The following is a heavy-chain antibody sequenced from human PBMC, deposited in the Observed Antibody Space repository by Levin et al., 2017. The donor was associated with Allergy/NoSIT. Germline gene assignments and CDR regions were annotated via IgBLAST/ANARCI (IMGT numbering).Heavy chain of an antibody. V-gene: IGHV4-39*07. D-gene: IGHD6-19*01. CDR2: IYYSGNT. CDR3: ARVNRLAGRFNWFDP. CDR1: GGSISSSSYY. Sequence: GSLRLSCIVSGGSISSSSYYWGWIRRPPGKVLEWIGSIYYSGNTYYNPSLNSRVSISIDTPSNQFSLKINSVTAADTAVYYCARVNRLAGRFNWFDPWGQGALVTVSS. J-gene: IGHJ5*02.